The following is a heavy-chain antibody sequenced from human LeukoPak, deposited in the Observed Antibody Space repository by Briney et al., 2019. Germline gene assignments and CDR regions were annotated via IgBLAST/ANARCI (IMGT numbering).Heavy chain of an antibody. CDR2: IYYSGST. J-gene: IGHJ4*02. CDR3: AADSGSYDNGVY. D-gene: IGHD1-26*01. CDR1: GGSISSSSYY. Sequence: SETLSLTCTVSGGSISSSSYYWGWIRQPPGKGLEWIGSIYYSGSTYYNPSLKSRVTISVDTSENQFSLKLSSVTAADTAVYYCAADSGSYDNGVYWGQGTLVTVSS. V-gene: IGHV4-39*01.